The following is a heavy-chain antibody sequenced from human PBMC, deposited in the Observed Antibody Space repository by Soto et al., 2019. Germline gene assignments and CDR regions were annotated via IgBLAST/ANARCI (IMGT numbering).Heavy chain of an antibody. CDR3: ASRRCSSTSCYGLDY. Sequence: QVQLVQSGAEVKKPGASVKVSCKASGYTFTSYGISWVRQAPGQGLEWMGWISAYNGNTNYAQKLQGRVTMTTDTSTSTAYMELRSMRSDDTDVYYCASRRCSSTSCYGLDYWGQGTLVTVSS. D-gene: IGHD2-2*01. CDR1: GYTFTSYG. J-gene: IGHJ4*02. V-gene: IGHV1-18*01. CDR2: ISAYNGNT.